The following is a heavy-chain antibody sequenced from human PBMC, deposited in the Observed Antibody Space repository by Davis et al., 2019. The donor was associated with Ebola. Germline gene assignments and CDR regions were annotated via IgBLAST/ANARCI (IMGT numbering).Heavy chain of an antibody. CDR3: AKHVGGVYRSTWYYFDS. J-gene: IGHJ4*02. CDR2: ITEGGAT. D-gene: IGHD3-16*01. V-gene: IGHV4-59*08. Sequence: SETLSLTCTVSGGSIRDNYWSWIRQPPGKGLEWIGYITEGGATNYNPSLRSRVTISADQSNNQFSLRLTSVTAADTAVYYCAKHVGGVYRSTWYYFDSWGQGTLVTVSS. CDR1: GGSIRDNY.